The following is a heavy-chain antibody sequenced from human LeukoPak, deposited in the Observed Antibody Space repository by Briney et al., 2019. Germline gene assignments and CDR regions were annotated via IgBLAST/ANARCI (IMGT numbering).Heavy chain of an antibody. J-gene: IGHJ5*02. CDR2: IIPIFGTA. V-gene: IGHV1-69*13. D-gene: IGHD1-26*01. CDR1: GGTFSSYA. CDR3: AKEVRYSGSYRARGAPNWFDP. Sequence: SVKVSCKASGGTFSSYAISWVRRAPGQGLEWMGGIIPIFGTANYTQEFQGRVTITADESTSTAYMELNSLRAEDTAVYYCAKEVRYSGSYRARGAPNWFDPWGQGTLVTVSS.